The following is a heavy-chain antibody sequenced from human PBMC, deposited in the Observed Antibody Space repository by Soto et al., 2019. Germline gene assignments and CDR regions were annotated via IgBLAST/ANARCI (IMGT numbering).Heavy chain of an antibody. D-gene: IGHD2-15*01. CDR3: ARDEDGGWSNWFGP. Sequence: PSETLSLTCTVSGGSISSYYWSWIRQPPGKGLEWIGYIYYSGSTNYNPSLKSRVTISVDTSKNQFSLKLSSVTAADTAVYYCARDEDGGWSNWFGPWGQGTLVTVSS. V-gene: IGHV4-59*01. CDR1: GGSISSYY. CDR2: IYYSGST. J-gene: IGHJ5*02.